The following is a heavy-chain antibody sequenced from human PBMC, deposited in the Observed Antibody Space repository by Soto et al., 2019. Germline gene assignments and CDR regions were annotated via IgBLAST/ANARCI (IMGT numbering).Heavy chain of an antibody. D-gene: IGHD5-12*01. CDR3: AKDSRGGYDYYYFDD. Sequence: GGSLRLSCAASGFTFSSYGMHWVRQAPGKGLEWVAVISYDGSNKYYADSVKGRFTISRDNSKNTLYLQMNSLRAEDTAVYYCAKDSRGGYDYYYFDDWGQGTLVTVSS. CDR2: ISYDGSNK. V-gene: IGHV3-30*18. J-gene: IGHJ4*02. CDR1: GFTFSSYG.